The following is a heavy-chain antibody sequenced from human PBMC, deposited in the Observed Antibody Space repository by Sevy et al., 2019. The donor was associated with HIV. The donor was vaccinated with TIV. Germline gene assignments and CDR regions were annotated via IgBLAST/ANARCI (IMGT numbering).Heavy chain of an antibody. CDR2: VKSKTDAGTT. CDR3: TTGRNCGGDCHAFDL. D-gene: IGHD2-21*01. Sequence: GGSLRLSCAASGFTFSNAWISWVRQAPGKGLEWVGRVKSKTDAGTTDYAAPGKGRFTISRDDSKNTVYLQMSSLKSEDTAVYYCTTGRNCGGDCHAFDLWGQGTMVTVSS. CDR1: GFTFSNAW. J-gene: IGHJ3*01. V-gene: IGHV3-15*01.